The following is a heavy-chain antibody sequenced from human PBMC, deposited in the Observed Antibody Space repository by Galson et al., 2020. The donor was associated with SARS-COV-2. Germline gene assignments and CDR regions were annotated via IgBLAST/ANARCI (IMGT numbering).Heavy chain of an antibody. D-gene: IGHD2-21*01. V-gene: IGHV3-49*03. CDR1: GFTFSGYA. CDR3: SRGDHVDV. CDR2: IRSNAYGGTA. J-gene: IGHJ4*02. Sequence: GGSLRLSCTASGFTFSGYAMSWFRQAPGKGLEWVGFIRSNAYGGTAEYAASVKGRFTISRDDSKSIAFLQMNSLKVDDTAVYYCSRGDHVDVWGQGTRVTVSS.